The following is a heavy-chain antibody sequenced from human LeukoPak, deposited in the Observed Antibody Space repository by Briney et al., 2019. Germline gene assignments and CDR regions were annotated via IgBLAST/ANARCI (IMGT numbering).Heavy chain of an antibody. CDR1: GFTFTSTA. CDR3: ASDPPYTSSSAW. V-gene: IGHV1-58*01. Sequence: SVKVSCKASGFTFTSTAVQWVRQARGQRLEWIGWFLVGSGNTNYAQMFQERVTLTWDVSTSTAYMVLSSLRSEDTAIYYCASDPPYTSSSAWWGQGTLVTVSS. D-gene: IGHD2-2*01. J-gene: IGHJ4*02. CDR2: FLVGSGNT.